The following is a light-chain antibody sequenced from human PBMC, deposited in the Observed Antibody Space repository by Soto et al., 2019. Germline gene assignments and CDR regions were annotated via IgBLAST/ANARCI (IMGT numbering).Light chain of an antibody. CDR2: DTS. J-gene: IGKJ5*01. CDR1: QSVSIK. Sequence: EIVMTQSPATLSVSRGERSTLXXRASQSVSIKLAWYQQKLGQAPRLVXYDTSTRATGIPARFSGSGSGTEFTLTISSLQSEDFAVYYCQQYNNWPPITFGQGTRLEIK. CDR3: QQYNNWPPIT. V-gene: IGKV3-15*01.